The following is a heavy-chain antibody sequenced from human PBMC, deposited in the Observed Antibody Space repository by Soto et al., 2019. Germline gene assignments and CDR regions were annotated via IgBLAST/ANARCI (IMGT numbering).Heavy chain of an antibody. CDR3: ARDGPYDFWSGYITPTHYYGMDV. D-gene: IGHD3-3*01. CDR2: ISYDGSNK. V-gene: IGHV3-30-3*01. J-gene: IGHJ6*02. Sequence: GGSLRLSCAASGFTFSSYAMHWVRQAPGKGLEWVAVISYDGSNKYYADSVKGRFTISRDNSKNTLHLQMNSLRAEDTAVYYCARDGPYDFWSGYITPTHYYGMDVWGQGTTVPVSS. CDR1: GFTFSSYA.